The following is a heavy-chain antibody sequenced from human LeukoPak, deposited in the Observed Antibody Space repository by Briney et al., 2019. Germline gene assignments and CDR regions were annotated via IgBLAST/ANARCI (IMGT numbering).Heavy chain of an antibody. V-gene: IGHV1-46*01. CDR1: GYTFTNYY. D-gene: IGHD1-26*01. Sequence: ASVKVSCKASGYTFTNYYIHWVRQAPGQGLEWMGIINPSGGSTSYAQKFQGRVAMTRDTSTSTVYMELSSLSSDDTAVYYCATGAKWELLPPSFDYWGQGTLVTVSS. CDR2: INPSGGST. J-gene: IGHJ4*02. CDR3: ATGAKWELLPPSFDY.